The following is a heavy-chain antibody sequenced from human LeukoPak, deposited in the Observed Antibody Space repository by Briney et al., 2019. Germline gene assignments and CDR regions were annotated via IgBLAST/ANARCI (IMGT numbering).Heavy chain of an antibody. Sequence: GGSLRLSCAASGFNFRDYGMSWVRQAPGKGLEWVSSINWNGGSTGYAESVKGRFTISRDNAKNSLYLQMNSLRAEDTALYYCARVRFLRRPEPAEYWGQGTLVTVSS. CDR1: GFNFRDYG. CDR2: INWNGGST. J-gene: IGHJ4*02. V-gene: IGHV3-20*04. D-gene: IGHD1-14*01. CDR3: ARVRFLRRPEPAEY.